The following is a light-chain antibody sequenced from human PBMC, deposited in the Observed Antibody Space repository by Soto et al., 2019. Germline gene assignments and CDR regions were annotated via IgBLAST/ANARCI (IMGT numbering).Light chain of an antibody. J-gene: IGKJ2*01. V-gene: IGKV3-15*01. CDR1: QIVASN. Sequence: EIVMTQSPANMSVSPGERATLSCRASQIVASNLAWYKQKPGQAPGLLIYGASTRATGIPARFSGSGAGTEFTLTISSLQSEDFAFYYCQQYKDSAYTFGQGTQLEIK. CDR2: GAS. CDR3: QQYKDSAYT.